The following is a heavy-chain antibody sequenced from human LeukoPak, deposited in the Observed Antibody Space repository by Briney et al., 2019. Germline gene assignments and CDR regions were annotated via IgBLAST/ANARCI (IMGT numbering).Heavy chain of an antibody. CDR3: ARDYPQWLVGGYFDY. J-gene: IGHJ4*02. CDR1: GFTFSSYS. Sequence: PGGSLRLSCAASGFTFSSYSMNWVRQAPGKGLEWVSSISSSSSYIYYADSVKGRFTISRDNAKNSLYLQMNSLRAEDTAVYYCARDYPQWLVGGYFDYWGQGTLVTVSS. V-gene: IGHV3-21*01. CDR2: ISSSSSYI. D-gene: IGHD6-19*01.